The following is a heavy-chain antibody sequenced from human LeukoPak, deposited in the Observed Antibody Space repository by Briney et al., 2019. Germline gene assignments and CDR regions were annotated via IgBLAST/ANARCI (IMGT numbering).Heavy chain of an antibody. D-gene: IGHD3-10*01. Sequence: GGSLRLSCVASGFSLFSYSINWVRQAPGKGLEWVSSISGNTSYIYYADSVKGRFTISRDNAKNSLYLQMNSLRAEDTAVYYCARAPPWFGELSIDYWGQGTLVTVSS. CDR3: ARAPPWFGELSIDY. V-gene: IGHV3-21*01. CDR2: ISGNTSYI. J-gene: IGHJ4*02. CDR1: GFSLFSYS.